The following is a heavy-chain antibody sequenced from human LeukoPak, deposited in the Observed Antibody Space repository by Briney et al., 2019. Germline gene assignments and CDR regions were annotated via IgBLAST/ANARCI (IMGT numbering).Heavy chain of an antibody. Sequence: GGSLRLSCAGSGFTFTRFWMRWVRQAPGKGLVWVSRINVEGTTTTYADSVEGRFTISRDENTLYLQMNHLRVDDTAVYYCTRGGEEPFDYWGQGTLVTVSS. CDR1: GFTFTRFW. D-gene: IGHD3-10*01. V-gene: IGHV3-74*01. J-gene: IGHJ4*02. CDR2: INVEGTTT. CDR3: TRGGEEPFDY.